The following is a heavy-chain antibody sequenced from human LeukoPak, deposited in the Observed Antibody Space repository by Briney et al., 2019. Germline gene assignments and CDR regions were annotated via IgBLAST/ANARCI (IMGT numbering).Heavy chain of an antibody. V-gene: IGHV4-39*01. Sequence: SETLSLTCTVSGGSISSSSYYWGWIRQPPGKGLEWIGSMYYSGTTYYNPSLKSRVTISVDTSKNQFSLKLGSVTAADTAVYYCARHRYRSGSDWIDPWGQGTLVTVSS. D-gene: IGHD1-26*01. J-gene: IGHJ5*02. CDR1: GGSISSSSYY. CDR3: ARHRYRSGSDWIDP. CDR2: MYYSGTT.